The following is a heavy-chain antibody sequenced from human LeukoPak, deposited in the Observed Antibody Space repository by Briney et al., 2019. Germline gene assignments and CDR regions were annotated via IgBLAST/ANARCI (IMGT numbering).Heavy chain of an antibody. CDR1: RFPIISGFY. CDR3: ARVRSTSCYDY. Sequence: SETLSLTCIVSRFPIISGFYWGWIRQSPGKGLEWIGYIYHSGSTYYNPSLKSRVTISVDRSKNQFSLKLSSVTAADTAVYYCARVRSTSCYDYWGQGTLVTVSS. D-gene: IGHD2-2*01. J-gene: IGHJ4*02. V-gene: IGHV4-38-2*02. CDR2: IYHSGST.